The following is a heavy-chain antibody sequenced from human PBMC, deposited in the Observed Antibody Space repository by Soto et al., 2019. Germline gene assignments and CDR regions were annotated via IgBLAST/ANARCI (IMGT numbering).Heavy chain of an antibody. CDR3: ARRSVTETNYFDP. CDR1: GFSLRTNEMG. J-gene: IGHJ5*02. Sequence: ASGPTLVNPTQTLTLTCTFSGFSLRTNEMGVGWIRQPPGKALEWLALIFWDDDKHNNPSLNTRLTITKDASKSQVVLTMTNMEPADTATYYCARRSVTETNYFDPWGQGILVTVSS. CDR2: IFWDDDK. D-gene: IGHD1-20*01. V-gene: IGHV2-5*02.